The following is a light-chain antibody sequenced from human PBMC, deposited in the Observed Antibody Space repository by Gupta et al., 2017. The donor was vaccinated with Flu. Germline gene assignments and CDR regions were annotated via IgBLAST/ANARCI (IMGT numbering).Light chain of an antibody. CDR2: GAS. Sequence: DIQMTQLPSSLPASVGDRVTITCRASQSINNYLNWYQQKPGKAPKLLIYGASSLESGVPSSFTGSGSGTEFTLTITSLHAEDSATYYCQQSYTTPRTFGQGTKVEIK. CDR3: QQSYTTPRT. CDR1: QSINNY. J-gene: IGKJ2*01. V-gene: IGKV1-39*01.